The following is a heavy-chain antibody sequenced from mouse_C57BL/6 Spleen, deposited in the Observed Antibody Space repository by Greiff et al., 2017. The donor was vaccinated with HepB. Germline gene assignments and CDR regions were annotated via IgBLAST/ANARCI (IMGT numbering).Heavy chain of an antibody. CDR2: IYPGDGDT. CDR3: ANFYDYDVDYYAMDY. Sequence: QVQLQQSGPELVKPGASVKISCKASGYAFSSSWMNWVKQRPGKGLEWIGRIYPGDGDTNYNGKFKGKATLTADKSSSTAYMQLSSLTSEDSAVYFCANFYDYDVDYYAMDYWGQGTSVTVSS. J-gene: IGHJ4*01. D-gene: IGHD2-4*01. V-gene: IGHV1-82*01. CDR1: GYAFSSSW.